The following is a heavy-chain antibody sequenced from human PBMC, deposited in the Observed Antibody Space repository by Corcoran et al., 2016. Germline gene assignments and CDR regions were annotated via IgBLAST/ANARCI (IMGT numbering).Heavy chain of an antibody. CDR2: IFSNDEK. J-gene: IGHJ5*02. D-gene: IGHD5-12*01. CDR3: ARIRGDGYNSYPVDP. V-gene: IGHV2-26*01. Sequence: QVTLKESGPVLVKPTETLTLTCTVSGFSLSNARMGVSWIRQPPGKALEWLAHIFSNDEKSYSTSLKSRLTISKDTSKSQVVLTMTNMDPLDTATYYCARIRGDGYNSYPVDPWGQGTLVTVSS. CDR1: GFSLSNARMG.